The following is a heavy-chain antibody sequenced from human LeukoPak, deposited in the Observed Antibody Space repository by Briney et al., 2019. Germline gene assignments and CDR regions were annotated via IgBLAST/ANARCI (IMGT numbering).Heavy chain of an antibody. CDR3: AREWSGWYDY. V-gene: IGHV3-21*01. J-gene: IGHJ4*02. CDR1: GFTFSSYS. D-gene: IGHD6-19*01. Sequence: GGSLRLSCAASGFTFSSYSMNWVRQAPGKGPEWVSSISSSSSYIYYADSVKGRFTISRDNAKNSLYLQMNSLRAEDTAVYYCAREWSGWYDYWGQGTLVTVSS. CDR2: ISSSSSYI.